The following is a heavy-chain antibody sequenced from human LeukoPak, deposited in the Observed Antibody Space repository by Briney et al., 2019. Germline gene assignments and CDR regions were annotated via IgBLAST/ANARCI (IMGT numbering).Heavy chain of an antibody. Sequence: PSETLSLTCTVSGGSISSGSYYWGWIRQPPGKGLEWIGSIYHSGTTYYKLSLKSRVTISVDTSKNQFSLRLTSVTAADTAVYYCARDFGSSSGWYGDFDLWGRGTLVTVSS. D-gene: IGHD6-19*01. V-gene: IGHV4-39*02. CDR2: IYHSGTT. CDR1: GGSISSGSYY. CDR3: ARDFGSSSGWYGDFDL. J-gene: IGHJ2*01.